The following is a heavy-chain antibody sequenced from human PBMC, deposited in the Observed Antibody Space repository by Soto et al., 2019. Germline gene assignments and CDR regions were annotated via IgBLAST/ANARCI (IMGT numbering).Heavy chain of an antibody. CDR3: ARGDCVGGTCYSLAGSFYYYMDV. CDR2: INNDGSVS. Sequence: EVQLVESGGGLVQPGGSLSLSCVASGFTFSNYWMYWVRQAPGEGLVWVSRINNDGSVSSYADSVKGRLTISRDNVKNTLYLQMDSLRAEDTAVYYCARGDCVGGTCYSLAGSFYYYMDVWGKGTTVTVFS. J-gene: IGHJ6*03. CDR1: GFTFSNYW. V-gene: IGHV3-74*01. D-gene: IGHD2-15*01.